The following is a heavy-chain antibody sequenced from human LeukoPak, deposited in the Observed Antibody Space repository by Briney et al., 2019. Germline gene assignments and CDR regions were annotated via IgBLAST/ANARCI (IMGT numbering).Heavy chain of an antibody. Sequence: KPSGTLSLTCTVSGGSISSYYWSWIRQPPGKGLEWIGYIYYSGSTNYNPSLKSRVTISVDTSKNQFSLKLSSVTAADTAVYYCAREGSTVTGRHTPFDYWGQGTLVTVSS. CDR3: AREGSTVTGRHTPFDY. CDR2: IYYSGST. D-gene: IGHD4-17*01. V-gene: IGHV4-59*01. CDR1: GGSISSYY. J-gene: IGHJ4*02.